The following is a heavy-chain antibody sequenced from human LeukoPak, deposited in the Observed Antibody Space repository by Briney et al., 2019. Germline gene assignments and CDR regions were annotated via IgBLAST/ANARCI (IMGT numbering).Heavy chain of an antibody. CDR3: ARDFLSGGPRDY. D-gene: IGHD2-15*01. J-gene: IGHJ4*02. V-gene: IGHV3-74*01. CDR2: INSDGSST. CDR1: GFTFSSYW. Sequence: PEGSLRLSCAASGFTFSSYWMHWVRQAPGKGLVWVSHINSDGSSTSYADSVKGRFTISRDNAKNTLYLQMNSLRAEDTAVYYGARDFLSGGPRDYWGQGTLVTVSS.